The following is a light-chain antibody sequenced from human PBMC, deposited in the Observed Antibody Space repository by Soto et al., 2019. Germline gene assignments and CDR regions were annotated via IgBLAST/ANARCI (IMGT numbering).Light chain of an antibody. CDR1: QSVSC. CDR3: QQYGTSPQT. Sequence: EIVMPHSPATLSVCPGERATLSLSATQSVSCLAWYQQKPGQPPRLLIYEAFTRATGIPARFSGSGSGTDFTLTISRLEPEDVAVYYCQQYGTSPQTFGQGTKVDI. V-gene: IGKV3-15*01. J-gene: IGKJ1*01. CDR2: EAF.